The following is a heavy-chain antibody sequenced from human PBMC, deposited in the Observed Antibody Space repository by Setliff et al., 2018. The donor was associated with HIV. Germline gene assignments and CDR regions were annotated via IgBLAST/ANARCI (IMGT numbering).Heavy chain of an antibody. CDR1: GGTFSSFA. CDR3: ARRATTGDYHHFFDF. CDR2: IIPIFGTA. D-gene: IGHD4-17*01. Sequence: SVKVSCKASGGTFSSFAISWVRQAPGQGLEWMGGIIPIFGTANYAQKFQGRVTITTDESTTTAYMELRSLRSEDTAVYYCARRATTGDYHHFFDFWGQGTLVTVSS. J-gene: IGHJ4*02. V-gene: IGHV1-69*05.